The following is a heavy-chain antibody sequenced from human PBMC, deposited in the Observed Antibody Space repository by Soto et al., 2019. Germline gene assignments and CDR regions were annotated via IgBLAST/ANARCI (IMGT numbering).Heavy chain of an antibody. CDR1: GGSISSYY. D-gene: IGHD6-6*01. CDR3: ARFEYSSFSYYYYGMDV. CDR2: IYYSGST. V-gene: IGHV4-59*01. J-gene: IGHJ6*02. Sequence: SETLSLTCTVSGGSISSYYWSWIRQPPGKGLEWIGYIYYSGSTNYNPSLKSRVTISVDTSKNQFSLKLSSVTAADTAVYYCARFEYSSFSYYYYGMDVWGQGTTVT.